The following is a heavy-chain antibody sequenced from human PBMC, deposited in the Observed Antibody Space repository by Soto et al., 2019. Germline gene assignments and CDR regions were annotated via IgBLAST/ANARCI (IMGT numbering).Heavy chain of an antibody. CDR1: GGTISSWY. J-gene: IGHJ4*02. V-gene: IGHV4-59*12. CDR2: IYYSGST. CDR3: AREGRQWLNFDY. Sequence: TSETLSLTCTVSGGTISSWYWSWIRQPPGKGLEWIGYIYYSGSTNCNPSLKSRVTISVDTSKNQFSLKLSSVTAADTAVYYCAREGRQWLNFDYWGQGTLVTVSS. D-gene: IGHD6-19*01.